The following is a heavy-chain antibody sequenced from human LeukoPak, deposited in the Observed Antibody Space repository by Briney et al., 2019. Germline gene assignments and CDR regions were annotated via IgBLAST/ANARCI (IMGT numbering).Heavy chain of an antibody. J-gene: IGHJ6*02. V-gene: IGHV1-69*13. CDR3: ARLYYDSSGYPNYYYYYVWMDG. CDR2: FSPIFGTA. Sequence: SVKVSCKGSGGTLTSYAISWVRQAPGHELEWMGEFSPIFGTANYAEKFKGRGTITEDESTSTGYMELSSLRCEDTAVYYCARLYYDSSGYPNYYYYYVWMDGWGQGTTVTVSS. D-gene: IGHD3-22*01. CDR1: GGTLTSYA.